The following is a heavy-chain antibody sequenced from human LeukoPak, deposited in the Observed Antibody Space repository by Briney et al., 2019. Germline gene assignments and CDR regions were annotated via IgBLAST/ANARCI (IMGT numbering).Heavy chain of an antibody. CDR2: ISSNGGST. V-gene: IGHV3-64D*06. Sequence: GGSLRLSCSASGFTFSSYAMHWVRQAPGKGLEYVSAISSNGGSTYYADSVKGRFTISRDNSKNTLYLQMSSLRADDTAVYYGVRRLPTTPHYYFAYWGQGSLVTVYS. D-gene: IGHD2-21*02. J-gene: IGHJ4*02. CDR3: VRRLPTTPHYYFAY. CDR1: GFTFSSYA.